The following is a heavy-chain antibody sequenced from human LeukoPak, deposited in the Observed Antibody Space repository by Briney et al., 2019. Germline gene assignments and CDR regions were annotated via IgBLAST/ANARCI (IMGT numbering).Heavy chain of an antibody. CDR3: AKGLKPAMASRSNYFDY. CDR1: EFTFNNYA. V-gene: IGHV3-23*01. D-gene: IGHD2-8*01. J-gene: IGHJ4*02. CDR2: ISGSGGST. Sequence: GGSLRLSCAGSEFTFNNYAMSWVRQAPGKGLEWVSSISGSGGSTYYADSVRGRFTISRDNSKNTLYLQMNSLRAEDTAVYYCAKGLKPAMASRSNYFDYWGQGTLVTVSS.